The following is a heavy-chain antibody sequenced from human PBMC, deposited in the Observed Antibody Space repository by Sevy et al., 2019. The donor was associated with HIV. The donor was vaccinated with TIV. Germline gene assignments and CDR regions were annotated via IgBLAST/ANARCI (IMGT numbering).Heavy chain of an antibody. Sequence: GGSLRLSCAASGFTFSSYAMHWVRQAPGKGLECVAAINSNGVTTYYADSVKGRCTISRDNSKNTLYLQMGSLRAGDMAVYYWARGGAFWSGYTDYWGQGTLVTVSS. V-gene: IGHV3-64*02. CDR3: ARGGAFWSGYTDY. D-gene: IGHD3-3*01. CDR2: INSNGVTT. J-gene: IGHJ4*02. CDR1: GFTFSSYA.